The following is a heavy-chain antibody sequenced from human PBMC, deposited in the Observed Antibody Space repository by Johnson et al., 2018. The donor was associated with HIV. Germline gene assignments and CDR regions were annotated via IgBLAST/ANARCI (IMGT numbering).Heavy chain of an antibody. Sequence: VQLVESGGGLVQPGGSLRLSCAASGFTFSSYAMHWVRQAPGKGLEYVSAISSNGGSTYYANSVKGRFTISRDNSKNTLYLQMGSLRAEDMAVYYCARSWFRELFPEDAFDIWGQGTMVTVSS. J-gene: IGHJ3*02. CDR1: GFTFSSYA. V-gene: IGHV3-64*01. CDR2: ISSNGGST. CDR3: ARSWFRELFPEDAFDI. D-gene: IGHD3-10*01.